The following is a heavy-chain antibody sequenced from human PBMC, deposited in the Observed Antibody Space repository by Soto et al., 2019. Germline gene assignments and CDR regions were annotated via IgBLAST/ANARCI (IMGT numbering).Heavy chain of an antibody. CDR3: ANGGHCDWFGN. V-gene: IGHV3-23*01. CDR2: ISGSGVTT. D-gene: IGHD3-9*01. CDR1: GFTFSSYA. Sequence: EVQLLESGGGLVQPGGSLRLSCAASGFTFSSYAMSWVRQAPGKGLEWVSAISGSGVTTYYADSVKGRFTISRDNSKNTLYLQINTLRAEDTAIYCCANGGHCDWFGNWGQGSLVTVFS. J-gene: IGHJ4*02.